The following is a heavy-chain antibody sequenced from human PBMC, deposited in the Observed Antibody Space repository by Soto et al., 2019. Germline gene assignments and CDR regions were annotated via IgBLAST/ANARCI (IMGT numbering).Heavy chain of an antibody. CDR1: GFTFSSYG. Sequence: GGSLRLSCAASGFTFSSYGISWIRLSPGKGLEWVSVISGGGDTTYYTPSVKGRFTISRDDFRNTLYLQMNSLRTEDTAIYYCAKLRDFVVLPAGVLDYWGPGTLVTVSS. V-gene: IGHV3-23*01. CDR2: ISGGGDTT. J-gene: IGHJ4*02. D-gene: IGHD2-8*01. CDR3: AKLRDFVVLPAGVLDY.